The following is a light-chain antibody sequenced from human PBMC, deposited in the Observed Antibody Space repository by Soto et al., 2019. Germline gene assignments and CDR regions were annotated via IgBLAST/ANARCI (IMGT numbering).Light chain of an antibody. Sequence: IQLTQSPSSLSASVGDRVTITCRASQGISSYLAWYQQKPGKAPKLLIYAASTFQSGVPSRFSGSGSGTDFTLTISSLQPEDFATYHCQQLNSYPPTFGGGTKVEIK. CDR3: QQLNSYPPT. V-gene: IGKV1-9*01. CDR1: QGISSY. J-gene: IGKJ4*01. CDR2: AAS.